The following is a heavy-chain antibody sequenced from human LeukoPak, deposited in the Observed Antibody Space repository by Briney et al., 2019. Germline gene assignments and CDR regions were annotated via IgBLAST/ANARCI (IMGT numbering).Heavy chain of an antibody. J-gene: IGHJ4*02. Sequence: ASVMVSCKVSGYTLTELSMHWVRQAPGKRLEWMGGFDPEDGETIYAQKFQGRVTMTEDTSTDTAYMELSSLRSEDTAVYYCATTIPIYYDSSGYYPYYFDYWGQGTLVTVSS. CDR2: FDPEDGET. CDR1: GYTLTELS. V-gene: IGHV1-24*01. D-gene: IGHD3-22*01. CDR3: ATTIPIYYDSSGYYPYYFDY.